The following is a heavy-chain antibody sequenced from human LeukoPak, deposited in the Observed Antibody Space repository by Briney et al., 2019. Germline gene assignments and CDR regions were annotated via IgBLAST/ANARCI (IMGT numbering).Heavy chain of an antibody. CDR3: ARATNFYYYYGMDV. CDR1: RYTFTSYY. V-gene: IGHV1-46*01. CDR2: INPSSGAT. D-gene: IGHD1-26*01. J-gene: IGHJ6*02. Sequence: GASVKVSCKTSRYTFTSYYIHWVRPAPGQGREWMGIINPSSGATNYAQKFQGRVTITRETSTSTVYMELSSKRSEDTAVYYCARATNFYYYYGMDVWGQGTTVTVSS.